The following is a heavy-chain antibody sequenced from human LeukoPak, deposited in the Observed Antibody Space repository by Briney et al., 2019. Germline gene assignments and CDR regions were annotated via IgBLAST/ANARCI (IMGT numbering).Heavy chain of an antibody. CDR1: RFIFGSYW. J-gene: IGHJ6*03. CDR3: ATDILTGYFRNYYYYMDV. D-gene: IGHD3-9*01. Sequence: PGGSLSLSCTASRFIFGSYWMSWVRQAPGKGLEWVANIKQDGSENYYMDSVKGRFTISRDNTQNSLYLQINSLRAEDTAVYYCATDILTGYFRNYYYYMDVWGKGTTVTVSS. V-gene: IGHV3-7*01. CDR2: IKQDGSEN.